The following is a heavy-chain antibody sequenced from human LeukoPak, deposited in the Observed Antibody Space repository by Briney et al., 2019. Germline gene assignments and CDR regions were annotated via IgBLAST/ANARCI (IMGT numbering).Heavy chain of an antibody. Sequence: GGSLRLSCAASGFTFSSYGTHWVRQAPGKGLEWVAFIRYDGSNKYYADSVKGRFTISRDNSKNTLYLQMNSLRPEDTALYYCAKTYRDGYNPTGAYWGQGTLVTVSS. CDR1: GFTFSSYG. CDR3: AKTYRDGYNPTGAY. V-gene: IGHV3-30*02. D-gene: IGHD5-24*01. J-gene: IGHJ4*02. CDR2: IRYDGSNK.